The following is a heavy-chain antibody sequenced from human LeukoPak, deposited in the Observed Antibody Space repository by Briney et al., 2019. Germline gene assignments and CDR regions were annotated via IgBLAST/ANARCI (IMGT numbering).Heavy chain of an antibody. V-gene: IGHV1-69*04. D-gene: IGHD3-10*01. Sequence: GASVKVSCKASGGTFSSYAISWVRQAPGQGLEWMGRIIPIFGIANYAQKFQGRVTITADKSTTTAYMELSSLRSEDTAVYYCATTPTSRYGSQWGQGTPVTVSS. CDR2: IIPIFGIA. CDR1: GGTFSSYA. CDR3: ATTPTSRYGSQ. J-gene: IGHJ4*02.